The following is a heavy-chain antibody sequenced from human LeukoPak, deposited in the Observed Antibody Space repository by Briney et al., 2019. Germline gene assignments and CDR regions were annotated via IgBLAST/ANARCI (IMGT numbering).Heavy chain of an antibody. CDR2: IHYSGST. CDR1: GGSISSYY. Sequence: PETLSLTCTVSGGSISSYYWNWIRQAPGKGLEWIGYIHYSGSTNHNSSLKSRVTISVDTSKNQYSLKLSSVTAADTAVYYCARDGVAGGFDYWGQGTLVTVSS. CDR3: ARDGVAGGFDY. J-gene: IGHJ4*02. D-gene: IGHD6-19*01. V-gene: IGHV4-59*01.